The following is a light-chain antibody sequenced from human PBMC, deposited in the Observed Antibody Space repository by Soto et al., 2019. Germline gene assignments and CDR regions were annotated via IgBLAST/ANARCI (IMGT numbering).Light chain of an antibody. J-gene: IGKJ1*01. CDR2: GAS. V-gene: IGKV3-20*01. CDR1: QSVSNNY. Sequence: EIFFTQSPGTPSLSSGGRATLSLRASQSVSNNYLAWYQQKPGQAPRLLIYGASNRATGIPDRFSGSGSGTDFTLTISRLEPEDFAVYYCQQYGSSGTFGQGTKVDIK. CDR3: QQYGSSGT.